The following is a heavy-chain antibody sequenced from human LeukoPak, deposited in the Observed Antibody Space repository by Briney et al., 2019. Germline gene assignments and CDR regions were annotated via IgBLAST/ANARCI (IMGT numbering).Heavy chain of an antibody. CDR3: ARSHGTYVPFDY. Sequence: SVKVSCKASGYTFTGYYMHWVRQAPGQGLEWMGWINHNNCGTNYAQKFQGRVTMTRDTSISAAYMELSRLRSDGTAVYYCARSHGTYVPFDYWGQGTLVTVSS. CDR2: INHNNCGT. J-gene: IGHJ4*02. CDR1: GYTFTGYY. V-gene: IGHV1-2*02. D-gene: IGHD1-14*01.